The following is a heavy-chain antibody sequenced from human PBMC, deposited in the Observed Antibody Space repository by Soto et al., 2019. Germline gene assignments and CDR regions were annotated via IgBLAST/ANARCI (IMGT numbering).Heavy chain of an antibody. J-gene: IGHJ4*02. Sequence: ASVKVSCKSSGYPFNTYYLHWVRQAPGQGLEWMGMIHPSGGGSTYAQKFLGRVTMTMDSSTSTVFTELTSLRSADTAVYYCARGGHIAVVTDSFDSWGQGTLVTVSS. CDR3: ARGGHIAVVTDSFDS. D-gene: IGHD2-21*02. CDR2: IHPSGGGS. CDR1: GYPFNTYY. V-gene: IGHV1-46*02.